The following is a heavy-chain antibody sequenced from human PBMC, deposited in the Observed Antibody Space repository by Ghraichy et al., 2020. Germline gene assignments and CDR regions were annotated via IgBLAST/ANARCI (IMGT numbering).Heavy chain of an antibody. CDR1: GFTFSSYR. CDR3: ARDDYYDSSGYYYYYGMDV. D-gene: IGHD3-22*01. J-gene: IGHJ6*02. V-gene: IGHV3-48*02. Sequence: LSLTCAASGFTFSSYRMNWVRQAPGKGQEWVSYISSCSSTIYYADSVKGRFTISRDNAKNSLYLQMNSLRDEDTAVYYCARDDYYDSSGYYYYYGMDVWRQGTTVTVSS. CDR2: ISSCSSTI.